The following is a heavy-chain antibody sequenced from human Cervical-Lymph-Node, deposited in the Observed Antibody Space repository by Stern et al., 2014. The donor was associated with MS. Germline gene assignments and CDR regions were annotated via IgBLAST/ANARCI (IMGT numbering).Heavy chain of an antibody. J-gene: IGHJ3*02. D-gene: IGHD3-22*01. CDR2: IIPIFGTA. CDR3: AIAGITMIVVDLYAFDI. V-gene: IGHV1-69*01. Sequence: VQLVQSGAEVKKPGSSVKGSCKASGGTFSSYAISWVRQAPGQGLEWMGGIIPIFGTANYAQKFQGRVTITADESTSTAYMELSSLRSEDTAVYYCAIAGITMIVVDLYAFDIWGQGTMVTVSS. CDR1: GGTFSSYA.